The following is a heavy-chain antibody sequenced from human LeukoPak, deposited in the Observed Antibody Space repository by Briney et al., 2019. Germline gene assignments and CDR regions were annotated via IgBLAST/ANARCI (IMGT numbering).Heavy chain of an antibody. CDR2: IKQDGREK. CDR3: ARLIVVVITTRPYGMDV. CDR1: GFNLSSYW. D-gene: IGHD3-22*01. Sequence: PGGSLRLSCAASGFNLSSYWMSWVRHATGKGLEWVANIKQDGREKYYVDSVKGRFTISRDNAKNSLYLQMNSLRAEDTAVYYCARLIVVVITTRPYGMDVWGQGTTVTVSS. J-gene: IGHJ6*02. V-gene: IGHV3-7*01.